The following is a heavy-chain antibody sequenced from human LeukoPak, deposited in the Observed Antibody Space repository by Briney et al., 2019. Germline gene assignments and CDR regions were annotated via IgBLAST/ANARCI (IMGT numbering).Heavy chain of an antibody. CDR2: INAGNGNA. D-gene: IGHD6-25*01. V-gene: IGHV1-3*01. CDR3: ARVSSGWHGYLDY. J-gene: IGHJ4*02. Sequence: GASVKVSCKASGYTFTSYAMHWVRQAPGQRLEWMGWINAGNGNATYTQKFQDRVTLTRDTSASTAYMDLSSLRSEDTAVYYCARVSSGWHGYLDYWGQGTPVTVSS. CDR1: GYTFTSYA.